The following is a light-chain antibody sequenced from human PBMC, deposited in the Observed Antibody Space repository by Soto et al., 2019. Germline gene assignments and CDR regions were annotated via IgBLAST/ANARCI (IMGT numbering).Light chain of an antibody. CDR1: QSLVSSDGNTY. Sequence: DVVVTQSPLSLPVTLGQPASISCRSSQSLVSSDGNTYLNWFQQRPGQSPRRLIYKVSDRDSGVPDRFSGSGSGTDFTLKISRVEAEDGGIYYCMQGTHWPWTFGQGTKAESK. CDR2: KVS. J-gene: IGKJ1*01. V-gene: IGKV2-30*01. CDR3: MQGTHWPWT.